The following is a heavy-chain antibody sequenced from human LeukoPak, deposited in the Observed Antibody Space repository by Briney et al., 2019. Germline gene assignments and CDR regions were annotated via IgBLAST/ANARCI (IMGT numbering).Heavy chain of an antibody. CDR3: ARDPSVAGPRYYFDY. D-gene: IGHD6-19*01. V-gene: IGHV1-2*02. CDR1: GYTFTGYY. Sequence: ASVKVSCKASGYTFTGYYMHWVRQAPGQGLEWMGWINPNSGGTNYAQKFQGRVTMTRDTSISTAYMELSRLRSDDTAVYYCARDPSVAGPRYYFDYWGQGTLVTVSS. J-gene: IGHJ4*02. CDR2: INPNSGGT.